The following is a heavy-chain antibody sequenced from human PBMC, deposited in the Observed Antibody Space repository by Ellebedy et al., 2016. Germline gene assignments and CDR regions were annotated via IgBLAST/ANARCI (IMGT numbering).Heavy chain of an antibody. CDR3: ARDGGDYDPTFDY. CDR2: IYYSGST. V-gene: IGHV4-39*07. J-gene: IGHJ4*02. D-gene: IGHD4-17*01. Sequence: SETLSLTXTVSGGSISSSSYYWGWIRQPPGKGLEWIGSIYYSGSTYYNPSLKSRVTISVDTSKNQFSLKLSSVTAADTAVYYCARDGGDYDPTFDYWGQGTLVTVSS. CDR1: GGSISSSSYY.